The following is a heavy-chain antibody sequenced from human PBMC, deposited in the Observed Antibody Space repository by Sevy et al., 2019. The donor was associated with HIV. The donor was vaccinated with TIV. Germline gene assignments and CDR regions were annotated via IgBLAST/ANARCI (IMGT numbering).Heavy chain of an antibody. Sequence: GGSLRLSCEASGFTFSDYGMNWVRQAPGKGLEWVALISFDGSVKYYADSVKGRFTISRDNSKNTLYLQTTGLRVEDTAVYYCARAYSGGDYGMDVWGQGTTVTVSS. CDR2: ISFDGSVK. J-gene: IGHJ6*02. V-gene: IGHV3-30*03. CDR1: GFTFSDYG. D-gene: IGHD3-16*01. CDR3: ARAYSGGDYGMDV.